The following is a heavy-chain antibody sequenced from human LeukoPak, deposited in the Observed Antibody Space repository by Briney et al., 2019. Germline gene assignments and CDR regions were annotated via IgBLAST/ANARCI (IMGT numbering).Heavy chain of an antibody. D-gene: IGHD3-16*01. J-gene: IGHJ3*02. V-gene: IGHV4-59*01. Sequence: SETLSLTCTVSGGSISSYYWSWIRQPPGKGLEWIGYIYYIGSTNYSPSLKSRVTISVDTSKNQFSLKLNSVTTADTAVYYCARDVSITGYAFDIWGQGAMVTVSS. CDR3: ARDVSITGYAFDI. CDR2: IYYIGST. CDR1: GGSISSYY.